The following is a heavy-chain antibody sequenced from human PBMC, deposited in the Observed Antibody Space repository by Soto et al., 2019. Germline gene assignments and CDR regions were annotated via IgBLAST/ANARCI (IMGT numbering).Heavy chain of an antibody. J-gene: IGHJ4*02. Sequence: SETLSLTCTVSGGSISSGGYYWSWIRQHPGKGLEWIGYIYYSGSTYYNPSLKSRVTISVDTSKNQFSLKLSSVTAADTAVYYCARVLLGDYYDSSGAYPFDYWGQGTLVTVSS. V-gene: IGHV4-31*03. CDR2: IYYSGST. D-gene: IGHD3-22*01. CDR1: GGSISSGGYY. CDR3: ARVLLGDYYDSSGAYPFDY.